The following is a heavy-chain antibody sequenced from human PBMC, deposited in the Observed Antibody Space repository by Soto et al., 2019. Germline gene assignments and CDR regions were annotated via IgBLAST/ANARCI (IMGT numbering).Heavy chain of an antibody. CDR2: IIPIFGTA. CDR3: ARDHGGSYHHHFAY. CDR1: GGTFSSYA. Sequence: ASVKVSCKASGGTFSSYAISWVRQAPGQGLEWMGGIIPIFGTANYAQKFQGRVTMTTDESTSTAYMELSSLRSEDTAVYYCARDHGGSYHHHFAYWGQGTLVTVSS. D-gene: IGHD1-26*01. V-gene: IGHV1-69*05. J-gene: IGHJ4*02.